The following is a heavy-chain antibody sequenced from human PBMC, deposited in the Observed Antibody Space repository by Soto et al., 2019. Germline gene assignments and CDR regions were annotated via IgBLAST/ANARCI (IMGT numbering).Heavy chain of an antibody. V-gene: IGHV4-59*08. CDR3: ARHAGSLGY. CDR2: VYYSGSV. D-gene: IGHD2-2*03. CDR1: GSSITNYQ. J-gene: IGHJ4*02. Sequence: QVHLQESGPGLVKPSETLSLTCTISGSSITNYQWSWIRQPQGKGLEWIGHVYYSGSVNYNPTLKSRVTISKDNSQGPVSLDPGSVTGGDYAGYFCARHAGSLGYWGQGTLVTVSS.